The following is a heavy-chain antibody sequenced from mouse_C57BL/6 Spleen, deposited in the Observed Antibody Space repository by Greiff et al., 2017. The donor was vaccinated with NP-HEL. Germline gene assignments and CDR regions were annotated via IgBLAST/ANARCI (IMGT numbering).Heavy chain of an antibody. CDR1: GYTFTSYW. CDR3: ARRGYGNYGFAY. V-gene: IGHV1-55*01. J-gene: IGHJ3*01. D-gene: IGHD2-1*01. Sequence: QVQLQQPGAELVKPGASVKMSCKASGYTFTSYWITWVKQRPGQGLEWIGDIYPGSGSTNYNEKFKSKATLTVDTSSSTAYMQLSSLTSGDSAVYYCARRGYGNYGFAYWGQGTLVTVSA. CDR2: IYPGSGST.